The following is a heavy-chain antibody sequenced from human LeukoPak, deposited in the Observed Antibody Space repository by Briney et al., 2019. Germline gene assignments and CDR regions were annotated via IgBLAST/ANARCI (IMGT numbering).Heavy chain of an antibody. Sequence: ASVKVSCKASGYTFTGYYMHWVRQAPGQGLEWMGRINPNSGGTNYAQKFQGRVTMTRDTSISTAYMELSRLRSDDTAVYYYARGEIVGATKLKIMRDYWGQGTLVTVSS. CDR2: INPNSGGT. J-gene: IGHJ4*02. V-gene: IGHV1-2*06. D-gene: IGHD1-26*01. CDR3: ARGEIVGATKLKIMRDY. CDR1: GYTFTGYY.